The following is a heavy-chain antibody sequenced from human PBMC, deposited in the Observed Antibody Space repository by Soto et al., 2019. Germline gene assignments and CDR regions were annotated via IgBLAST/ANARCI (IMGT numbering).Heavy chain of an antibody. V-gene: IGHV4-39*01. D-gene: IGHD6-13*01. Sequence: QLQLQESGPGLVKPSETLSLTCTVSGGSISSSSYYWGWIRQPPGKGLEWLGSIYYSGSTYYNPPLTRRATISVDTSKNQLSLKLSSGTAADTDVYYCARHLSSAAGPGDYWGQGTLVTVSS. J-gene: IGHJ4*02. CDR3: ARHLSSAAGPGDY. CDR1: GGSISSSSYY. CDR2: IYYSGST.